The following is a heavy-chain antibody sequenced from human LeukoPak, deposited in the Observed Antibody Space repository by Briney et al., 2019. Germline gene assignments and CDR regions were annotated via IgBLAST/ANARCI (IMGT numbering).Heavy chain of an antibody. CDR1: GFTFGDYA. J-gene: IGHJ4*02. CDR2: IRSKAYGGTT. CDR3: TRKATDYYDISGPSAY. D-gene: IGHD3-22*01. Sequence: GSLRLSCTASGFTFGDYAMSWFRQAPGKGLAWVGFIRSKAYGGTTEYAASVKGRFTISRDESKSIAYLQMNSLKTEDTAVYYCTRKATDYYDISGPSAYWGQGTLVTVSS. V-gene: IGHV3-49*03.